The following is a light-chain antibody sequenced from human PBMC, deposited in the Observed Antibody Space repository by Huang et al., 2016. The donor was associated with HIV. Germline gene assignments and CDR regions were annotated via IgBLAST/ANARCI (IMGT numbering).Light chain of an antibody. CDR2: GAS. J-gene: IGKJ4*01. Sequence: DIVMTQSPVTLSVSPGERVILSCRASESVGSSLACDKLKPGQAPSLLIDGASTRASVVPPRFSGSGSGTEFTLSISGLQSADVAVYYCQQYDKWPPLLTFGGGTKVEIK. CDR1: ESVGSS. V-gene: IGKV3-15*01. CDR3: QQYDKWPPLLT.